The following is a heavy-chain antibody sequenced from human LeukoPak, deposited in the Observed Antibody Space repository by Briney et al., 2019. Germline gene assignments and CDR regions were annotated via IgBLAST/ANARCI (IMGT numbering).Heavy chain of an antibody. Sequence: GGSLRLSCAASGFTFSSYGIHWVRQAPGKGLEWVAFIRYDGSNKYHADSVKGRFTISRDNSKNTLYLQMNGLRAEDTAMYYCAKVSLNMVNDAFDIWGQGTMVSVSS. CDR3: AKVSLNMVNDAFDI. D-gene: IGHD4/OR15-4a*01. CDR2: IRYDGSNK. J-gene: IGHJ3*02. CDR1: GFTFSSYG. V-gene: IGHV3-30*02.